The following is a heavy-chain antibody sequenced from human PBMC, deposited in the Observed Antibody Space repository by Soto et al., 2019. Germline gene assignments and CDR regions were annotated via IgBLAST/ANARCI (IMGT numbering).Heavy chain of an antibody. V-gene: IGHV4-31*03. CDR1: GGSISSGGYY. D-gene: IGHD5-12*01. CDR2: IYYSGST. J-gene: IGHJ6*02. CDR3: ASQIVATIYPPVYGMDV. Sequence: QVQLQESGPGLVKPSQTLSLTCTVSGGSISSGGYYWSWIRQHPGKGLEWIGYIYYSGSTYYNPSLKSRVTISVDTSKNQFSLKLSSVTAADTAVYYCASQIVATIYPPVYGMDVWGQGTTVTVSS.